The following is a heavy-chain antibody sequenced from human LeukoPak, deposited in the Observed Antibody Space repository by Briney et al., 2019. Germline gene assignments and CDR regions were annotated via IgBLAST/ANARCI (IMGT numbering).Heavy chain of an antibody. V-gene: IGHV3-66*01. CDR2: IYSGGSK. D-gene: IGHD3-9*01. J-gene: IGHJ4*02. CDR3: AREDRYKTGSFDY. Sequence: GGSLRLSCAASGLTVSGNHMSWVRQAPGKGLEWVSVIYSGGSKYYADSVKGRFTISREDSINTLYLQMNSLKPENTAVYYCAREDRYKTGSFDYWGQGTLVTVSS. CDR1: GLTVSGNH.